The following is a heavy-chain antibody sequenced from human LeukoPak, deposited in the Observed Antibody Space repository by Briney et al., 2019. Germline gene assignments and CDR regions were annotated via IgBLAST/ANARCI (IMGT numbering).Heavy chain of an antibody. CDR1: GYIFTAYY. CDR2: INPYSGDT. CDR3: ARDRSRGSGQFDP. Sequence: ASVTVSCKASGYIFTAYYIHWVRQAPGQGLEWMGWINPYSGDTDYAQMFQGRVSMTRDTSLTAVSMDLTRLTSNDTAVYYCARDRSRGSGQFDPWGQGTLVTVSA. D-gene: IGHD3-10*01. J-gene: IGHJ5*02. V-gene: IGHV1-2*02.